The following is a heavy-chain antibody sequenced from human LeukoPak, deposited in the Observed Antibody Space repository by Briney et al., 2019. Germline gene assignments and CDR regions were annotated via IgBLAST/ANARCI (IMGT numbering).Heavy chain of an antibody. V-gene: IGHV4-30-4*08. Sequence: SQTLSLTCTVSGDSISSGDYYWSWIRQPPGKGLEWIGEINHSGSTNYNPSLKSRVTISVDTSKNQFSLKLSSVTAADTAVYYCARVLPYSLQELNWFDPWGQGTLVTVSS. CDR2: INHSGST. J-gene: IGHJ5*02. CDR1: GDSISSGDYY. CDR3: ARVLPYSLQELNWFDP. D-gene: IGHD1-26*01.